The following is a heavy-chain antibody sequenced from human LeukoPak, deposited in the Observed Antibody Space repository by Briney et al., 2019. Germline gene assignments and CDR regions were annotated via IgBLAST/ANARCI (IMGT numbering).Heavy chain of an antibody. V-gene: IGHV1-2*06. CDR1: GYTFADYF. Sequence: ASVKVSCKTSGYTFADYFIHWVRQAPGQGLEWMGRINANSGGTEYEQKFQGRVTMPRDTSISTAYVEVNWLISDDTAIYYCARDVSSTPNWEFDYWGQGTLVTVSS. CDR3: ARDVSSTPNWEFDY. J-gene: IGHJ4*02. D-gene: IGHD1-26*01. CDR2: INANSGGT.